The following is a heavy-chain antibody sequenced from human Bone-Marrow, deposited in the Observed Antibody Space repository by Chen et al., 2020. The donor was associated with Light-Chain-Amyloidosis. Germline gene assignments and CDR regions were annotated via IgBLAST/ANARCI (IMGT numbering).Heavy chain of an antibody. CDR2: IYPDDSDA. V-gene: IGHV5-51*01. Sequence: EVQLEQSGPEVKKPGESLKISCKGSGYTFPNYWIGWVRQMPGKGLEWMGVIYPDDSDARYSPAFEGQVTISADKSITTAYLQWRSLKASDTAMYYCSRRRDGYNVDYWGQGTLFTVSS. CDR3: SRRRDGYNVDY. CDR1: GYTFPNYW. J-gene: IGHJ4*02. D-gene: IGHD5-12*01.